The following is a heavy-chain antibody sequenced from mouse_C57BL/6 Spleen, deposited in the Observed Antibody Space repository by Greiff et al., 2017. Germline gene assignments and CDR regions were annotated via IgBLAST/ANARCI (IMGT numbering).Heavy chain of an antibody. V-gene: IGHV3-6*01. CDR1: GYSITSGYY. CDR2: ISYDGSN. CDR3: AREAGLRQRYFDY. D-gene: IGHD2-4*01. Sequence: EVKVEESGPGLVKPSQSLSLTCSVTGYSITSGYYWNWIRQFPGNKLEWMGYISYDGSNNYNPSLKNRISITRDTSKNQFFLKLNSVTTEDTATYYCAREAGLRQRYFDYWGQGTTLTVSS. J-gene: IGHJ2*01.